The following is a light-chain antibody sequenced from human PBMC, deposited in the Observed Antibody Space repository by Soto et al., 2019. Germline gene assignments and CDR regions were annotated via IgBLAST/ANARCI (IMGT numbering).Light chain of an antibody. J-gene: IGKJ5*01. CDR3: QQRHMWPIT. V-gene: IGKV3-11*01. CDR1: QSVSSR. CDR2: DAY. Sequence: VLTQSPGTLSLSPGERATLSCRASQSVSSRLAWYQHKSGQAPRLLIYDAYNRATGIPPRFSGSGSGTDFTLTISSLEPEDSAVYYCQQRHMWPITFGQGTRLEIK.